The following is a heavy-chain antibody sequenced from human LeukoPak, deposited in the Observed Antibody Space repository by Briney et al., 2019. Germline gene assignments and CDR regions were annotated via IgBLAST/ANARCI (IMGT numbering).Heavy chain of an antibody. CDR1: GFTFSNYA. V-gene: IGHV3-23*01. J-gene: IGHJ4*02. CDR2: ISDSGGST. D-gene: IGHD3-22*01. Sequence: PGGSLRLSCAASGFTFSNYAMSWVRQAPGKGLEWVSTISDSGGSTYYADSVKGRFTISRDNSKNTLYLQMNSLRAEDTAVYYCAKEEDSDSSGYYAYFDYWGQGTLVTVSS. CDR3: AKEEDSDSSGYYAYFDY.